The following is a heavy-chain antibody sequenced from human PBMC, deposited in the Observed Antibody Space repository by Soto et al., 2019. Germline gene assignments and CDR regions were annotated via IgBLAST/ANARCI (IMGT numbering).Heavy chain of an antibody. CDR3: ATRITIFGVVSDDD. CDR1: GGSISSSSYY. CDR2: IYYSGST. V-gene: IGHV4-39*01. Sequence: SETLSLTCTVSGGSISSSSYYWGWIRQPPGKGLEWIGSIYYSGSTYYNPSLKSRVTISVDTSKNQFSLKLSSVTAADTAVYYCATRITIFGVVSDDDWGQGTLVTVSS. J-gene: IGHJ4*02. D-gene: IGHD3-3*01.